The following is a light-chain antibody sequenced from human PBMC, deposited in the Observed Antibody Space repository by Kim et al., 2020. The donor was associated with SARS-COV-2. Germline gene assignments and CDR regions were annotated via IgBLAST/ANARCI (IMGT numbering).Light chain of an antibody. J-gene: IGLJ2*01. V-gene: IGLV3-21*03. CDR3: QVWDSSGDHPVI. CDR2: SNV. Sequence: PGKPATITGGGSNIGSKSVHWYHQKPGQAPVLVVHSNVARPSGIPERFSGSTSGNTATLTIGRVEAGDEGDYYCQVWDSSGDHPVIFGGGTQLTVL. CDR1: NIGSKS.